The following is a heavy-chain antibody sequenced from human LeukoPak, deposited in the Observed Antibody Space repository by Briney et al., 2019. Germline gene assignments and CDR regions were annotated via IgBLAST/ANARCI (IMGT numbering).Heavy chain of an antibody. J-gene: IGHJ4*02. CDR1: GFTFSSYA. V-gene: IGHV3-23*01. D-gene: IGHD5-18*01. Sequence: GGSLRLSCAASGFTFSSYAMSWVRQAPGKGLEWVSAISGSGGSTYYADSVKGRFTISRDNSKNTLYLQMNSLRAEDTAVYYCARDPYSYGQTPFDYWGQGTLVTVSS. CDR3: ARDPYSYGQTPFDY. CDR2: ISGSGGST.